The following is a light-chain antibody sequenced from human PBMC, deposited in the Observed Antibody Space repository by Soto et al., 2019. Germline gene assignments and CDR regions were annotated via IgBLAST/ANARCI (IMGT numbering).Light chain of an antibody. CDR3: QQYYSHST. Sequence: DIQMTQSPSTLPASVGDTVTITCRASQSINSWLAWYQQKPRKAPNLLIYAASSLESGVPSRFSGSGSATEFTLTISSPHPDDFATYYCQQYYSHSTFGQGTKVDIK. J-gene: IGKJ1*01. V-gene: IGKV1-5*03. CDR1: QSINSW. CDR2: AAS.